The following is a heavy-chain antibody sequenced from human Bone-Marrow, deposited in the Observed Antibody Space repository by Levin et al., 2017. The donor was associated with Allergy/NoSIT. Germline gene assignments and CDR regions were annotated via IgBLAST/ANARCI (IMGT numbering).Heavy chain of an antibody. V-gene: IGHV3-9*01. CDR2: ISWNRDII. D-gene: IGHD6-19*01. J-gene: IGHJ4*02. CDR1: GFTFDDYA. Sequence: SGGSLRLSCAASGFTFDDYAMHWVRQAPGKGLEWVSGISWNRDIIGYADSVKGRFTISRDHAKNFLYLQMNSLRPEDTALYYCAKDVEGVAGTGYFDYWGQGTLVTVSS. CDR3: AKDVEGVAGTGYFDY.